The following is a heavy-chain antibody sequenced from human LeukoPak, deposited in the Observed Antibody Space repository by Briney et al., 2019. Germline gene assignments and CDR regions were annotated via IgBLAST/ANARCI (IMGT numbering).Heavy chain of an antibody. V-gene: IGHV1-2*02. J-gene: IGHJ5*02. CDR3: ARAPAGYSSSWYSWWFDP. CDR1: GYTFTGYY. D-gene: IGHD6-13*01. Sequence: ASVKVSCKASGYTFTGYYMHWVRQAPGQGLEWMGWINPNSGGTNYAQKFQGRVTMTRDTSISTAYMELSRLRSDDTAVYHCARAPAGYSSSWYSWWFDPWGQGTLVTVSS. CDR2: INPNSGGT.